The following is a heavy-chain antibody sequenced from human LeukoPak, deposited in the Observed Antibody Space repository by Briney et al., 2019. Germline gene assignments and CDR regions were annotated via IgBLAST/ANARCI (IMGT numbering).Heavy chain of an antibody. CDR3: ARKDGDRYYYYYMDV. V-gene: IGHV4-38-2*02. CDR1: GGSISSGYY. Sequence: SETLSLTRTVSGGSISSGYYWGWIRQPPGKGLEWIGSTYHSGSTYYNPSLKSRVTISVDTSKNQFSLKLSSVTAADTAVYYCARKDGDRYYYYYMDVWGKGTTVTVSS. D-gene: IGHD4-17*01. J-gene: IGHJ6*03. CDR2: TYHSGST.